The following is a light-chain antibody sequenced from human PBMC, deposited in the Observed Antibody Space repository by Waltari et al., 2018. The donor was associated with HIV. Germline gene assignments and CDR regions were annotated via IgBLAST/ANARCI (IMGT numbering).Light chain of an antibody. V-gene: IGLV2-23*02. CDR1: SNDIGISNL. J-gene: IGLJ2*01. CDR2: DVD. CDR3: CSKSTIYFGVL. Sequence: QSVLSQPASVSGSPGKSITISCSGTSNDIGISNLVSWYQHHPGKAPKLIIFDVDKRPSGISARFSGSKSGYTASLTISGLRTEDEADYFCCSKSTIYFGVLFGGGTTLTVL.